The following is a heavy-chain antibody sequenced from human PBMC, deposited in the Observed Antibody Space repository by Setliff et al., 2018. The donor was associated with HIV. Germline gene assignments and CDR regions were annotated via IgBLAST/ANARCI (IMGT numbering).Heavy chain of an antibody. CDR2: MNHSEH. D-gene: IGHD3-3*01. Sequence: PSETLSLTCAVYGGSFSGYSWTWIRQSPGKGLEWIGEMNHSEHYYNPTLKSRVTISMDTYKNQFSLELSSVTAADTALYYCARTITTFGVIGRGGRRDVWGKGTTVTVSS. J-gene: IGHJ6*04. CDR1: GGSFSGYS. V-gene: IGHV4-34*01. CDR3: ARTITTFGVIGRGGRRDV.